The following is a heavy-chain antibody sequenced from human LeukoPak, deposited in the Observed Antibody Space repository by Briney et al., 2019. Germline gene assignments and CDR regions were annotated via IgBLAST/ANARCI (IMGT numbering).Heavy chain of an antibody. V-gene: IGHV4-4*07. CDR3: ARENSGSYREFDY. Sequence: SETLSLTCTVSDGSISSYYWSWIRQPAGKGLQWIGRIYTSGSTNYNASLKSRVSMSVDTSKNQFSLKLSSVTAADTAVFYCARENSGSYREFDYWGQGTLVTVSS. D-gene: IGHD1-26*01. J-gene: IGHJ4*02. CDR2: IYTSGST. CDR1: DGSISSYY.